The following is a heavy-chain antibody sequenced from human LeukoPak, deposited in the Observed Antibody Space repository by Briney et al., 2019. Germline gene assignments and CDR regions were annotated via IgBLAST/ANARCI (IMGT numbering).Heavy chain of an antibody. V-gene: IGHV3-49*04. CDR1: GFTSGDYA. Sequence: GGSLRLSCTASGFTSGDYAMSWVRPAPRTGPDRVGFIRSKAYGGTTAYAASVKGGFTISSDDSKSIAYLQMNSLKTEDTAVYYCTRAMGCSGGSCYRDPVKYYFDYWGQGTLVTVSS. J-gene: IGHJ4*02. CDR3: TRAMGCSGGSCYRDPVKYYFDY. CDR2: IRSKAYGGTT. D-gene: IGHD2-15*01.